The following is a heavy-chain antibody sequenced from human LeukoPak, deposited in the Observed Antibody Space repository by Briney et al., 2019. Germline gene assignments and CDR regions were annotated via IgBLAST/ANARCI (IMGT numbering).Heavy chain of an antibody. CDR1: GFTFSSYA. CDR2: ISGSGGST. J-gene: IGHJ4*02. V-gene: IGHV3-23*01. CDR3: ASRGPYSNYFDY. Sequence: GGSLRLSCAASGFTFSSYAMSWVRQAPGKGLGWGSAISGSGGSTYYADSVKGRFTISRDNSKNTLYLQMNSLRAEDTAVYYCASRGPYSNYFDYWGQGTLVTVSS. D-gene: IGHD4-11*01.